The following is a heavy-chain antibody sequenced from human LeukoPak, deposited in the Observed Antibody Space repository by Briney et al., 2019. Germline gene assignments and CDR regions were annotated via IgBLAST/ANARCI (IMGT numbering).Heavy chain of an antibody. CDR3: ARLWGDATIYDL. CDR2: ISPDSTFI. D-gene: IGHD5-12*01. V-gene: IGHV3-21*01. CDR1: GFTFSSDG. J-gene: IGHJ4*02. Sequence: GGSLRLSCAGSGFTFSSDGMNWVRQAPGKGLEWVSSISPDSTFIPQADSVKGRFTISRDNAKNSLYLQMESLRVEDTAVYYCARLWGDATIYDLWGQGTLVTVSS.